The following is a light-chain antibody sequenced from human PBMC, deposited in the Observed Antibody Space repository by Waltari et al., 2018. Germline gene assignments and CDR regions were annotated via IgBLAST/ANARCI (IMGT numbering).Light chain of an antibody. Sequence: VVLQQSPATSSASRGESAIISCRASQSVSSNLAWYQQTPGQAPRLLIYDASTRPPSIPARFRGSGSGTEFTLTINRLQSEDSATYYCQQYNRWPPITFGQGTRLDIK. V-gene: IGKV3-15*01. J-gene: IGKJ5*01. CDR1: QSVSSN. CDR2: DAS. CDR3: QQYNRWPPIT.